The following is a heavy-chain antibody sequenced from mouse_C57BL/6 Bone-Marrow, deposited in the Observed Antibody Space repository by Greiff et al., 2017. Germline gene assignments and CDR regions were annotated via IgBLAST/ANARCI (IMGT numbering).Heavy chain of an antibody. D-gene: IGHD2-3*01. CDR3: ARAPSYDGYHWYFEV. V-gene: IGHV1-55*01. J-gene: IGHJ1*03. Sequence: VQLQQSGAELVKPGASVKMSCKASGYTFTSYWITWVKQRPGQGLEWIGDIYPGSGSTNYNEKFKSKATLTVDTSSSTAYMQLSSLTSEDSAVYYCARAPSYDGYHWYFEVWGTGTTGTASS. CDR2: IYPGSGST. CDR1: GYTFTSYW.